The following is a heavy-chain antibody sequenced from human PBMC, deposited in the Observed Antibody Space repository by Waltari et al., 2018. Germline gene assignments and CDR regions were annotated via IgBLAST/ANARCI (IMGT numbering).Heavy chain of an antibody. Sequence: QVQQVXSGGEVKKSGASVKVSCXASGYHFTSYGINWVRQAPGQGLEWMGWISTYNGXTKYAQKLXGRVXLTXDTSTXTXYMDLRSLXXDDTXMYFCARGLVXDNAYDLXGQGTMVIVXS. CDR2: ISTYNGXT. CDR3: ARGLVXDNAYDL. D-gene: IGHD3-22*01. J-gene: IGHJ3*01. CDR1: GYHFTSYG. V-gene: IGHV1-18*01.